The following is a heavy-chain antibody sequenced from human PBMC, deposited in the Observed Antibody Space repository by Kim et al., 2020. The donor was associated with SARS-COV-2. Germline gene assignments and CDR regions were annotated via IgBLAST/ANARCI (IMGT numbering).Heavy chain of an antibody. V-gene: IGHV4-59*13. CDR2: IYYSGST. CDR1: GGSISSYY. Sequence: SETLSLTCTVSGGSISSYYWSWIRQPPGKGLEWIGYIYYSGSTNYNPSLKSRVTISVDTSKNQFSLKLSSVTAADTAVYYCARDAFPSGWFDPWGQGTLVTVSS. D-gene: IGHD6-6*01. CDR3: ARDAFPSGWFDP. J-gene: IGHJ5*02.